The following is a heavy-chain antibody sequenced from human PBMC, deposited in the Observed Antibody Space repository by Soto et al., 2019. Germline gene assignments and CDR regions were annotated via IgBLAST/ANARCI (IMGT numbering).Heavy chain of an antibody. CDR2: INSDGSGT. D-gene: IGHD3-10*01. CDR1: GFTFSGYW. Sequence: EVQLVESGGGLVQPGGSLRLSCAASGFTFSGYWMYWVRQAPGKGLVWVSRINSDGSGTNYADSVKGRFTISRDNAKNTLYLQMNSLSAEDTAVYYCASHPKGLSTFDSWGQGTLVTVSS. V-gene: IGHV3-74*01. CDR3: ASHPKGLSTFDS. J-gene: IGHJ4*02.